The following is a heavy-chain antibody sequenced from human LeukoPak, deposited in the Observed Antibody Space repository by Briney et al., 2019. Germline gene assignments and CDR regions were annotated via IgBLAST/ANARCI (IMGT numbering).Heavy chain of an antibody. CDR1: GFTFSSYA. J-gene: IGHJ4*02. CDR2: ISAGGGST. D-gene: IGHD3-10*01. CDR3: AKVAGSGGYFPEY. Sequence: PGGPLRLSCAASGFTFSSYAMSWVRQAPGRGLEWISAISAGGGSTYYADSVKGRCTISRDNSKSTVSLQMSALRAEDTAIYYCAKVAGSGGYFPEYWGQGTLVTVSS. V-gene: IGHV3-23*01.